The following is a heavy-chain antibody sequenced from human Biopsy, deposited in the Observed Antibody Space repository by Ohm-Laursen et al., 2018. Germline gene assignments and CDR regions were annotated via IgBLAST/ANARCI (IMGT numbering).Heavy chain of an antibody. Sequence: GTLSLTCIVSGGSISSYYWSWIRQPPGKGLKWIGYIYYTGSTNYNPSLKSRVTISVDTSMNHLSLRLTSVTAADTAVYYCARHAPSYSGSYWRYFDLWGRGTLVTVSS. CDR1: GGSISSYY. CDR2: IYYTGST. D-gene: IGHD1-26*01. J-gene: IGHJ2*01. V-gene: IGHV4-59*08. CDR3: ARHAPSYSGSYWRYFDL.